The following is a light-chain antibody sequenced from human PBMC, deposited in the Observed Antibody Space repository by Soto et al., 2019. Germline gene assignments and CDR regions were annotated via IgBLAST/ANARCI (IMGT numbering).Light chain of an antibody. CDR1: QTISSG. CDR2: KAS. J-gene: IGKJ1*01. CDR3: QHYNSYSEA. Sequence: DIQMTQSPSTLSGSVGVTVTITCRASQTISSGLAWYQQKPGKAPKLLIYKASTLKSGVPSRFSGSGSGTEFTLTISSLQPDDFATYYCQHYNSYSEAFGQGTKVDI. V-gene: IGKV1-5*03.